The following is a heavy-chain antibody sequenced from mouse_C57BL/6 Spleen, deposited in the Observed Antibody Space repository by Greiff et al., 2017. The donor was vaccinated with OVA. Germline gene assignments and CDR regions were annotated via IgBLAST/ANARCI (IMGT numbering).Heavy chain of an antibody. CDR2: ISSGGSYT. V-gene: IGHV5-6*01. J-gene: IGHJ2*01. Sequence: DVHLVESGGDLVKPGGSLKLSCAASGFTFSSYGMSWVRQTPDKRLEWVATISSGGSYTYYPDSVKGRFTISRDNAKNTLYLQMSSLKSEDTAMYYCARGGDVHFDYWGQGTTLTVSS. CDR3: ARGGDVHFDY. D-gene: IGHD3-3*01. CDR1: GFTFSSYG.